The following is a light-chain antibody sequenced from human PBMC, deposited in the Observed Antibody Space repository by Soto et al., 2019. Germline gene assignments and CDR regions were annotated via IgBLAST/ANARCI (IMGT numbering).Light chain of an antibody. CDR2: AAS. J-gene: IGKJ1*01. Sequence: DLQMTQSPSSLSASVGDRVTITCRASQSISSYLNWYQQKPGKAPKLLIYAASSLPSGVPSRFSGSGSGTDFTLTISSLQPEDFANYYCQQGCTIPWTFGQGTKVDIK. CDR1: QSISSY. CDR3: QQGCTIPWT. V-gene: IGKV1-39*01.